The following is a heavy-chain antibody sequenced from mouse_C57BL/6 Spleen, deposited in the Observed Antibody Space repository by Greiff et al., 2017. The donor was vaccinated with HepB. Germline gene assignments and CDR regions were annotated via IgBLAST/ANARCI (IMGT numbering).Heavy chain of an antibody. CDR1: GYTFTSYW. Sequence: VQLQQPGTELVKPGASVKLSCKASGYTFTSYWMHWVKQRPGQGLEWIGNINPSNGGTNYNEKFKSKATLTVDKSSSTAYMQLSSLTSEDSAVYYCARTPYDTDPHYYAMDYWGQGTSVTVSS. CDR2: INPSNGGT. CDR3: ARTPYDTDPHYYAMDY. V-gene: IGHV1-53*01. J-gene: IGHJ4*01. D-gene: IGHD2-3*01.